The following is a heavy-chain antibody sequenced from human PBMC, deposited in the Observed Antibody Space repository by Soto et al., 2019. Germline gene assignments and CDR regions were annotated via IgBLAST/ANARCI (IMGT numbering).Heavy chain of an antibody. Sequence: GESLKISCNGSGYSFTIYWISWVRQMPGKGLEWMGRIDPSDSYTNYSPSFQGHVTISADKSISTAYLQWSSLKASDTAMYYCARHGTGDTAMVTDLDYWGQGTLVTVSS. CDR2: IDPSDSYT. V-gene: IGHV5-10-1*01. D-gene: IGHD5-18*01. J-gene: IGHJ4*02. CDR3: ARHGTGDTAMVTDLDY. CDR1: GYSFTIYW.